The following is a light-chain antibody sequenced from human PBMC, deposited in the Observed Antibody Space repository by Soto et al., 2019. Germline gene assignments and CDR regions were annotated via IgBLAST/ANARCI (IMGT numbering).Light chain of an antibody. Sequence: QSVLTQPPWVSVSPGQSVTVSCTGTSSDVGYYNRVSWYQQPPGTAPKLLIYEVSNRPSGVPDRFSGSKSGNTASLTISGLQAEDEADYYCSLYTSSTFYVFGTGTKVTVL. V-gene: IGLV2-18*01. CDR2: EVS. J-gene: IGLJ1*01. CDR1: SSDVGYYNR. CDR3: SLYTSSTFYV.